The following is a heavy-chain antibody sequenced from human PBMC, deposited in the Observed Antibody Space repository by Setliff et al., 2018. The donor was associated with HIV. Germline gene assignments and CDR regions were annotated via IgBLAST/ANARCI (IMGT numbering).Heavy chain of an antibody. CDR3: ARDHGSGSYYPYY. CDR1: GASISSYY. V-gene: IGHV4-59*01. Sequence: SETLSLTCSVSGASISSYYWSWIRQPPGKGLEWIGYISPTGNTNYNPSLKSRVTISTDTSKNQFSLNVRSVTAADTAVYFCARDHGSGSYYPYYWGQGTLVTVSS. CDR2: ISPTGNT. D-gene: IGHD3-10*01. J-gene: IGHJ4*02.